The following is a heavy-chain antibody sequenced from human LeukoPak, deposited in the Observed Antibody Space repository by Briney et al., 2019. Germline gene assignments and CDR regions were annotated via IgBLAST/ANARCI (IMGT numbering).Heavy chain of an antibody. CDR1: GFTFSDYG. J-gene: IGHJ4*02. D-gene: IGHD6-13*01. V-gene: IGHV3-33*01. CDR2: IWYDGSDK. Sequence: GGSLRLSCAASGFTFSDYGMHWVRQAPGKGLEWVTVIWYDGSDKYYADSVKGRFTISRDNSKNTLYVQMNSLRAEDTAVYYCAVWYTSSWSFDYWGQGTLVTVSS. CDR3: AVWYTSSWSFDY.